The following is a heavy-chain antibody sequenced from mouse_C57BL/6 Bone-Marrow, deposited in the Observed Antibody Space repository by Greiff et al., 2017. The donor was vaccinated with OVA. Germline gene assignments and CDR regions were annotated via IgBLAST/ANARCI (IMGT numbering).Heavy chain of an antibody. CDR3: TPSITTVVGTGGY. CDR1: GFNIKDDY. D-gene: IGHD1-1*01. Sequence: EVMLVESGAELVRPGASVKLSCTASGFNIKDDYMHWVKQRPEQGLEWIGWIDPENGDTEYASKFQGKATITADTSSNTAHLQLSSLTSEDTAVYYCTPSITTVVGTGGYWGQGTTLTVSS. V-gene: IGHV14-4*01. J-gene: IGHJ2*01. CDR2: IDPENGDT.